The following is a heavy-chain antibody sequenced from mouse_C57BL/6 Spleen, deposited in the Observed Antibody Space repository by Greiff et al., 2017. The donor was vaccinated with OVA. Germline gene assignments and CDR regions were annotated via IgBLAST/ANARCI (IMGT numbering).Heavy chain of an antibody. V-gene: IGHV2-2*01. CDR3: ASPSDGYPAWFAY. CDR2: IWSGGST. J-gene: IGHJ3*01. Sequence: VKLVESGPGLVQPSQSLSITCTVSGFSLTSYGVHWVRQSPGKGLEWLGVIWSGGSTDYNAAFISRLSISKDNSKSQVFFKMNSLQADDTAIYYCASPSDGYPAWFAYWGQGTLVTVSA. D-gene: IGHD2-3*01. CDR1: GFSLTSYG.